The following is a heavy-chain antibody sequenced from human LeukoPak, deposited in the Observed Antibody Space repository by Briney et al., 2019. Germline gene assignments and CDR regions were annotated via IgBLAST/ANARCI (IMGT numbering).Heavy chain of an antibody. V-gene: IGHV3-74*01. Sequence: TGGSLRLSCTASGFTFSSYWMHWVRQVPGKGLMWLTRIGLDGSMTSYADSVRGRFIISRDNAKNTVYLQLNGLRAEDTAVYHCAREGITLTLDYWGQGTLVAVSS. D-gene: IGHD5-24*01. CDR1: GFTFSSYW. CDR2: IGLDGSMT. CDR3: AREGITLTLDY. J-gene: IGHJ4*02.